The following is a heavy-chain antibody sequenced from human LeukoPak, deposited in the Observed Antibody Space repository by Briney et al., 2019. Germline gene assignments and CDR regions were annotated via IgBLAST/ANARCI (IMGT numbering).Heavy chain of an antibody. CDR3: EKDPNFQGVRGVMVDY. D-gene: IGHD3-10*01. CDR2: INSDGSST. V-gene: IGHV3-74*01. CDR1: GFTFSSYW. J-gene: IGHJ4*02. Sequence: GGSLRLSCAASGFTFSSYWMHWVRQAPGKGLVWVSRINSDGSSTSYADSVKGRFTISRDNAKNTLYLQMNSLRAEDTAVYYCEKDPNFQGVRGVMVDYWGQGTLVTVSS.